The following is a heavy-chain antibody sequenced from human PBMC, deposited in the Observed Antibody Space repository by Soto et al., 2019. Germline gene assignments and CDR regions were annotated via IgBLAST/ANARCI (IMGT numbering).Heavy chain of an antibody. J-gene: IGHJ4*02. CDR2: IIPIFGTA. CDR1: GGTFSSYA. Sequence: QVQLVQSGAEVKKPGSSVKVSCKASGGTFSSYAISWVRQAPGQGLEWMGGIIPIFGTANYAQKFKGRVTXXAXEXXSTAYMELSSLRSEDTAVYYCARDGTSGSYWESGDWGQGTLVTVSS. CDR3: ARDGTSGSYWESGD. V-gene: IGHV1-69*12. D-gene: IGHD1-26*01.